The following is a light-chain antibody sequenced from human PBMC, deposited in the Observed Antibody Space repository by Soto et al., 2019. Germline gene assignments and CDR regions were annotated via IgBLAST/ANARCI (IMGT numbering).Light chain of an antibody. V-gene: IGLV2-23*02. CDR3: QSYHSGNVV. Sequence: QSVVTQPASVSGSPGQSVTISCSGSDIGNYNLVSWYQHLPGRAPKLLIFEVTMRPSGISDRFSGSKSASTASLTISGLQAEDEGDYYCQSYHSGNVVFGGGTKLTV. CDR2: EVT. CDR1: SDIGNYNL. J-gene: IGLJ2*01.